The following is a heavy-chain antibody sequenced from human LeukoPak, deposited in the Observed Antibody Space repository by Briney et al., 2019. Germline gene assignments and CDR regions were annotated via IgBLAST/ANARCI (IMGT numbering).Heavy chain of an antibody. J-gene: IGHJ4*02. V-gene: IGHV1-8*01. CDR2: MNPNSGNT. Sequence: ASVKVSCKASGYTFTSYDINWVRQATGQGLEWMGWMNPNSGNTGYAQKFQGRVTMTRNTSISTAYMEPSSLRSEDTAVYYCARAGGSYYHSDYWGQGTLVTVPS. D-gene: IGHD1-26*01. CDR3: ARAGGSYYHSDY. CDR1: GYTFTSYD.